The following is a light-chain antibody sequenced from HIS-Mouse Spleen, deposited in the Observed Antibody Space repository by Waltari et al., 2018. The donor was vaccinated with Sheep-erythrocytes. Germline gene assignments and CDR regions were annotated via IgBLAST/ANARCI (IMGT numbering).Light chain of an antibody. CDR2: EGS. Sequence: QSALTQPASVSGSPGRSITTSCTGTSSDVGSYNLVSGYQQHPGKAPKLMIYEGSKRPSGVSNRFSGSKSGNTASLTISGLQAEDEADYYCCSYAGSSTPWVFGGGTKLTVL. V-gene: IGLV2-23*01. J-gene: IGLJ3*02. CDR3: CSYAGSSTPWV. CDR1: SSDVGSYNL.